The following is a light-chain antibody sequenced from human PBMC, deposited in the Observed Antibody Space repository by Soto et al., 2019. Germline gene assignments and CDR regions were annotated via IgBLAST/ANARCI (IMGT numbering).Light chain of an antibody. V-gene: IGLV2-14*01. J-gene: IGLJ2*01. Sequence: QSALTQPASVSGSPGQSITISCTGTSSDIGSYNYVAWYQQFPGKTPKLIIYEVRNRPSGVSFRFSGSKSGNTASLTISGLQAEDEADYYCSSYTRSTTVVFGGGTKLTV. CDR1: SSDIGSYNY. CDR3: SSYTRSTTVV. CDR2: EVR.